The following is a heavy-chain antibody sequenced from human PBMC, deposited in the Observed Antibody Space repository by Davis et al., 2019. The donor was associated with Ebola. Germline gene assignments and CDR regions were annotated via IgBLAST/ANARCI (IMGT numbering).Heavy chain of an antibody. V-gene: IGHV3-30*18. D-gene: IGHD3-10*02. Sequence: PGGSLRLSCAASGFTFSTYGMHWVRQAPASGPGWEAVTPDHGTKTYYADSVKGRLTFSGDASKNTLLRQMNSLSPEDTAVYYGAKDCSGNNMCYYGMDVWGQGTTVTVSS. CDR3: AKDCSGNNMCYYGMDV. J-gene: IGHJ6*02. CDR2: TPDHGTKT. CDR1: GFTFSTYG.